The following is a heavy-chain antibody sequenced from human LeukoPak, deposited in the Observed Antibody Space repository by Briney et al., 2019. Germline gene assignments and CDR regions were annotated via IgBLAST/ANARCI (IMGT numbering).Heavy chain of an antibody. Sequence: GASLRLSCSASGFTFSSCAMSGVRQAPGKGLEWVSAVSVSGGSTYYADAVKGGFTISRDNSKKTLYLQMNSLRAEDTAVYYCAKALRSGSYSVDYWGQGTLVSVSS. CDR1: GFTFSSCA. J-gene: IGHJ4*02. V-gene: IGHV3-23*01. CDR3: AKALRSGSYSVDY. CDR2: VSVSGGST. D-gene: IGHD1-26*01.